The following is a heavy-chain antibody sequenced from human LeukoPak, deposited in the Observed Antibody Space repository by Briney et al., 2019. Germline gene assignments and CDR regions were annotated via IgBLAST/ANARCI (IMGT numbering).Heavy chain of an antibody. CDR2: INHSGST. CDR1: AGSFSGYY. J-gene: IGHJ4*02. V-gene: IGHV4-34*01. CDR3: ASVPAYYDILTGYSLDY. D-gene: IGHD3-9*01. Sequence: SETLSLTCAVYAGSFSGYYWSWIRQPQGKGREWMGEINHSGSTNYNTSLKSRVAKSVDTSKNQFSLKLSSVTAADTAVYYCASVPAYYDILTGYSLDYWGQGTLVTVSS.